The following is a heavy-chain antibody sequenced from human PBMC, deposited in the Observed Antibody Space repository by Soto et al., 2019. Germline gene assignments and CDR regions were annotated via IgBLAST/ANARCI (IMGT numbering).Heavy chain of an antibody. Sequence: EVQLVESGGGLVQPGRSLRLSCAASGFTFDDYAMHWVRQAPGKGLVWVSGISWNSGSIGYADSVKGRFTISRDNAKNSLYLQMNSLRAEDTALYYCAKTSYYYGSGSYQRGYFGLWGRGTLVTVSS. V-gene: IGHV3-9*01. D-gene: IGHD3-10*01. J-gene: IGHJ2*01. CDR1: GFTFDDYA. CDR2: ISWNSGSI. CDR3: AKTSYYYGSGSYQRGYFGL.